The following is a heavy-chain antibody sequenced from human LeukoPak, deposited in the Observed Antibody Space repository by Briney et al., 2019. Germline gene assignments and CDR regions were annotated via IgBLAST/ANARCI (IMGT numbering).Heavy chain of an antibody. Sequence: GGSLGPSCAASGFTFSSYAMSWVRQAPGKGLEWVANINQGGSVQYYMDSVRGRFTISRDDAKNSLYVQMNSLRDEDTAVYYCARVEYSGWNLEYWGQGTLVTVSS. J-gene: IGHJ4*02. V-gene: IGHV3-7*01. CDR3: ARVEYSGWNLEY. CDR1: GFTFSSYA. D-gene: IGHD5-12*01. CDR2: INQGGSVQ.